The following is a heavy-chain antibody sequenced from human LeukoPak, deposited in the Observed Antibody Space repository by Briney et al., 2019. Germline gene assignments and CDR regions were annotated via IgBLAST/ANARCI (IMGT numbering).Heavy chain of an antibody. Sequence: GASVKVSCKTSGYTFTRYGISWFRQAPGQGLEWMGWINPDNRNIKYVDKFQDRLTMTTDTSTATANLELRSLTSDDTAVYYCARELTREKSYGYDASDLWGQGTTVTVSS. J-gene: IGHJ3*01. CDR3: ARELTREKSYGYDASDL. V-gene: IGHV1-18*01. D-gene: IGHD3-16*01. CDR2: INPDNRNI. CDR1: GYTFTRYG.